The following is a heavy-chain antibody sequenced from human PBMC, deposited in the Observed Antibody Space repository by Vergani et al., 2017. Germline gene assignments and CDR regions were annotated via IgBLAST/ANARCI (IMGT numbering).Heavy chain of an antibody. V-gene: IGHV1-8*01. CDR3: ARLVPAAIVYYYYYYYMDV. CDR2: MNPNSGKT. J-gene: IGHJ6*03. D-gene: IGHD2-2*01. Sequence: QVQLVQSGAEVKKPGASVKVSCKASGYTFTSYDINWVRQATGQGLEWMGWMNPNSGKTGYAQKFQGRVTMTRNTSISTAYMELSSLRSEDTAVYYCARLVPAAIVYYYYYYYMDVWGKGTTVTVSS. CDR1: GYTFTSYD.